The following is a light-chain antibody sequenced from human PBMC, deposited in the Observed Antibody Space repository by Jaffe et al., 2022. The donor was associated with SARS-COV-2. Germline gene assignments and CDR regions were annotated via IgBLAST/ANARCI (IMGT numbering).Light chain of an antibody. CDR1: QAVSSTY. CDR3: QQYGGSPPVT. Sequence: EVMLTQSPGTLSLSPGEGATLSCRASQAVSSTYLAWYQQKPGQAPRLLIYGSSSRATGIPDRFSGSGSGTDFTLTISRLEPEDFAVYYCQQYGGSPPVTFGGGTKVEIK. J-gene: IGKJ4*01. V-gene: IGKV3-20*01. CDR2: GSS.